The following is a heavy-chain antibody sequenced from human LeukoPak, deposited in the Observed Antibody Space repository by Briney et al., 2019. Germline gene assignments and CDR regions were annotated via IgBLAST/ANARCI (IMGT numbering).Heavy chain of an antibody. CDR3: ARHSHVGRAFDI. CDR1: GGSISRGAYY. J-gene: IGHJ3*02. D-gene: IGHD2-15*01. CDR2: IYYSGST. Sequence: SETLSLTCTVSGGSISRGAYYCSWIRQPPGKGLEWIVSIYYSGSTYYNPSLKSRVTISVDTSKNRFSLKLSSVTATDSALYYCARHSHVGRAFDIWGQGTMVTVSS. V-gene: IGHV4-39*01.